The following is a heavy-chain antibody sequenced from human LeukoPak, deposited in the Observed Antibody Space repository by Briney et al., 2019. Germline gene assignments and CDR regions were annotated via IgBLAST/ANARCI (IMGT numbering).Heavy chain of an antibody. J-gene: IGHJ4*02. CDR3: ARYGGSSWGFYYFDY. V-gene: IGHV4-38-2*02. CDR2: IYHSGST. D-gene: IGHD6-13*01. Sequence: PSETLSLTCTVSGYSISSGYYWGWIRQPPGKGLEWIGSIYHSGSTYYNPSLKSRVTISVDTSKNQFSLKLSSVTAADTAVYYCARYGGSSWGFYYFDYWGQGTLVTVSS. CDR1: GYSISSGYY.